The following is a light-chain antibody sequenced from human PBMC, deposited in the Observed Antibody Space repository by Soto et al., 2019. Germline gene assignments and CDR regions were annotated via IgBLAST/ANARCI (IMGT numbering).Light chain of an antibody. J-gene: IGKJ4*01. Sequence: EIVLTQSPGTLSVSPGERAIVSCRASQSVSSNLAWYQQKPGQAPRLLIYGASTRATGIPARFSGSGSGTEFTLTISSLQSEDFAVYYCQQYNNWPPLTFGGGTKVDIK. V-gene: IGKV3-15*01. CDR1: QSVSSN. CDR3: QQYNNWPPLT. CDR2: GAS.